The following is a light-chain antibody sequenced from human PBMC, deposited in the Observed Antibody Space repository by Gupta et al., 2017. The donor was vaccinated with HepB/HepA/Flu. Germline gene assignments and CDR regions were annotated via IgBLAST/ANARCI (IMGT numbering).Light chain of an antibody. CDR2: DAS. Sequence: EIVLTQSPATLSLSPGESATLSCRASLSVSTYLARYQQKPGQAPRLLIYDASNRATGIPARFSGSGSGTDFTLTISSLEPEDFAIYYCQQRGNWPLSFGGGTKVEI. V-gene: IGKV3-11*01. CDR3: QQRGNWPLS. CDR1: LSVSTY. J-gene: IGKJ4*01.